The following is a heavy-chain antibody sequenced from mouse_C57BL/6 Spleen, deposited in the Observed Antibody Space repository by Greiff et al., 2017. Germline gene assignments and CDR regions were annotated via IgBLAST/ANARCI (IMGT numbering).Heavy chain of an antibody. CDR2: IDPSDSYT. CDR1: GYTFTSYW. CDR3: ARDISSSGFAY. D-gene: IGHD1-2*01. J-gene: IGHJ3*01. V-gene: IGHV1-50*01. Sequence: QVQLQQPGAELVKPGASVKLSCKASGYTFTSYWMQWVKQRPGQGLEWIGEIDPSDSYTNYNQKFKGKATLTVDTSSNTAYMQLSSLTSEDSAVYYCARDISSSGFAYWGQGTLVTVSA.